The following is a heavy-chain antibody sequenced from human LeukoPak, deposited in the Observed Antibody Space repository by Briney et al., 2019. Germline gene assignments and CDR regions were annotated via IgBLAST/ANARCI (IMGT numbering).Heavy chain of an antibody. J-gene: IGHJ4*02. D-gene: IGHD6-13*01. CDR2: IKYDGSEI. V-gene: IGHV3-7*01. CDR3: ARDIAAPGLFFDY. CDR1: GFTLSSYW. Sequence: GGSLRLSCGASGFTLSSYWMSWVRQAPGKGLEWVANIKYDGSEIDYVDSVKGRFTISRDNAKNSLYLQMNSLRAEDTAVYYCARDIAAPGLFFDYWGQGTLVTVSS.